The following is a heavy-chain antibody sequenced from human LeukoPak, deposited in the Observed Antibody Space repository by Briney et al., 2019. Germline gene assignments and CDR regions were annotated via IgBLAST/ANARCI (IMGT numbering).Heavy chain of an antibody. CDR1: GGSISSYY. Sequence: SETLSLTCTVSGGSISSYYWSWIRQPPGKGLEWIGYIYYTGSTKYIASLKSRVTISVDTSKTQFSLKVSSVTAADTAVYYCARLRPSIGAAGTFDYWGQGTLVTVSS. CDR2: IYYTGST. V-gene: IGHV4-59*08. D-gene: IGHD6-13*01. CDR3: ARLRPSIGAAGTFDY. J-gene: IGHJ4*02.